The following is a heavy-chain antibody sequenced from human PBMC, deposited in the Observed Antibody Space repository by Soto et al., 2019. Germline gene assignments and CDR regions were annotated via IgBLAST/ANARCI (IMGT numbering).Heavy chain of an antibody. J-gene: IGHJ3*02. V-gene: IGHV5-51*01. CDR3: ARQGGGYSYGFRAFDI. Sequence: LGESLKISCKGSGYSFTSYWISWVRQMPGKGLEWMGIIYPGDSDTRYSPSFQGQVTISADKSISTAYLQWSSLKASDTAMYYCARQGGGYSYGFRAFDIWGQGTMVTVSS. CDR2: IYPGDSDT. D-gene: IGHD5-18*01. CDR1: GYSFTSYW.